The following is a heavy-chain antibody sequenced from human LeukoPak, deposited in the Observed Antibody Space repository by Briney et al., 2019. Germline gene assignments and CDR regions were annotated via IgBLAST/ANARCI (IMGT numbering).Heavy chain of an antibody. J-gene: IGHJ4*02. D-gene: IGHD2-15*01. CDR3: ARAYCSGPTCQHGELNFDY. Sequence: ASVTVSFTASVYNFTTFDMNWVRQATGQGLEWMGWMNANSGNTGYAQKFQGRVTLTMDTSTTTAYMEVSSLTSEDTAVYYCARAYCSGPTCQHGELNFDYWGQGTLVAVSS. V-gene: IGHV1-8*03. CDR2: MNANSGNT. CDR1: VYNFTTFD.